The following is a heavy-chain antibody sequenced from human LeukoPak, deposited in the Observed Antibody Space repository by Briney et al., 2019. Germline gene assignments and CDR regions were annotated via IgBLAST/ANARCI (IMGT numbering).Heavy chain of an antibody. Sequence: ASVKVSCKASGYTFTSYGISWVRQAPGQGLEWMGWISAYNGNTNYAQKLQGRVTMTTDTSTSTAYMGLRSLRSDDTAVYYCAREYYDSSGYYYAFWGQGTLVTVSS. CDR1: GYTFTSYG. J-gene: IGHJ4*02. D-gene: IGHD3-22*01. CDR2: ISAYNGNT. CDR3: AREYYDSSGYYYAF. V-gene: IGHV1-18*01.